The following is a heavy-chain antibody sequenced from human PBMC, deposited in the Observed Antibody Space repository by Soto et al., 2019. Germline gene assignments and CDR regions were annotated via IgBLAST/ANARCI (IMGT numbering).Heavy chain of an antibody. J-gene: IGHJ4*02. CDR2: IYDNWSS. CDR1: GGSINNYY. D-gene: IGHD2-8*01. CDR3: ARRMGRTVMSYFDN. Sequence: PSETLSLTCSVSGGSINNYYCSWIRQPPGKPLEWIGYIYDNWSSNYNPSLKSRVTLSVDTSNNQLSLKLRTVTAADTAVYYCARRMGRTVMSYFDNWGPGALVTVSS. V-gene: IGHV4-59*08.